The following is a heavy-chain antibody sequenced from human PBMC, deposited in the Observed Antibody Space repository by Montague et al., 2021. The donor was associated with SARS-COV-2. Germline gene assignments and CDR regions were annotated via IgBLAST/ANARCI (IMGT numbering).Heavy chain of an antibody. CDR2: IYHTGXT. CDR3: ARDSGYYDSSGYSYDAFDI. J-gene: IGHJ3*02. V-gene: IGHV4-31*03. Sequence: TLSLTCTVSGGSISSGGYYWSWIRQHPGKGLEWIGYIYHTGXTXYXXXXKXRVTISKGTSKNHFSLNLSSVTAADSAVYYCARDSGYYDSSGYSYDAFDIWGQGTKVTVSS. CDR1: GGSISSGGYY. D-gene: IGHD3-22*01.